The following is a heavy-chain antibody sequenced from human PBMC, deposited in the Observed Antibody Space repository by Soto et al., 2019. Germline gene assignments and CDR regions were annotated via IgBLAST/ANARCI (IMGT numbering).Heavy chain of an antibody. CDR2: IYYSGST. Sequence: PSETLSLTCTVSGGSISSGDYYWSWIRQPPGKGLEWIGYIYYSGSTYYNPSLKSRVTISVDTSKNQFSLKLSSVTAADTAVYYCARSPRDSTNNGFDPWGQGTLVTVSS. CDR1: GGSISSGDYY. V-gene: IGHV4-30-4*01. CDR3: ARSPRDSTNNGFDP. D-gene: IGHD5-18*01. J-gene: IGHJ5*02.